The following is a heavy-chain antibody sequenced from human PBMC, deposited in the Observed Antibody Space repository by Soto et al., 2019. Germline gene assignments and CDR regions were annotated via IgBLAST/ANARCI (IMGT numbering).Heavy chain of an antibody. V-gene: IGHV1-18*04. Sequence: ASVKVSCKASGYTFTSYGISWVRQAPGQGLEWMGWISAYNGNTNYAQKLQGRVTTTTDTSTSTAYMELRSLRSDDTAVYYCARVRSITMIVVVITHYGMDVWGQGTTVTVSS. CDR1: GYTFTSYG. D-gene: IGHD3-22*01. J-gene: IGHJ6*02. CDR2: ISAYNGNT. CDR3: ARVRSITMIVVVITHYGMDV.